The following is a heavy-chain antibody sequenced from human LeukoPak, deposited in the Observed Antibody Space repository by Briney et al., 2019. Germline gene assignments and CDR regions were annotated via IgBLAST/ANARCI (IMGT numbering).Heavy chain of an antibody. J-gene: IGHJ4*02. V-gene: IGHV1-46*01. CDR3: ARDLSTMVRGDY. D-gene: IGHD3-10*01. Sequence: ASVKVSCKASGYTFTSYYMHWVRQAPGQGLEWMGIINPSGGSTSYAQKFQGRVTMTRDMSTSTVYMELSSLRSEDTAVYYCARDLSTMVRGDYWGQGTLVTVSS. CDR1: GYTFTSYY. CDR2: INPSGGST.